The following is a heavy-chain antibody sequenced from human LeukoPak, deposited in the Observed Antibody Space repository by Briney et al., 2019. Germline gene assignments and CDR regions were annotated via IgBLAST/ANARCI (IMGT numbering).Heavy chain of an antibody. V-gene: IGHV4-34*01. CDR3: ANARQWLAFDS. D-gene: IGHD6-19*01. CDR2: INHSGST. CDR1: GGSFSGYY. Sequence: PSETLSLTRAVYGGSFSGYYWSWIRQPPGKGLEWIGEINHSGSTNYNPSLKSRVTISVDTSKNQFSLKLSSVTAADTAVYYCANARQWLAFDSWGQGTLITVSS. J-gene: IGHJ4*02.